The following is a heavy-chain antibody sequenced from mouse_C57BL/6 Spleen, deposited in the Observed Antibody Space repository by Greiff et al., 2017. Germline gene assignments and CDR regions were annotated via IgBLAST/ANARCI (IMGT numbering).Heavy chain of an antibody. CDR3: ARPLLGSSPFDY. D-gene: IGHD1-1*01. J-gene: IGHJ2*01. CDR2: INPNNGGT. CDR1: GYTFTDYY. V-gene: IGHV1-26*01. Sequence: EVQLQQSGPELVKPGASVKISCKASGYTFTDYYMNWVKQSHGKSLEWIGDINPNNGGTSYNQKFKGKATLTVDKSSSTAYMELRSLTSEDSAVYYCARPLLGSSPFDYWGQGTTLTVSS.